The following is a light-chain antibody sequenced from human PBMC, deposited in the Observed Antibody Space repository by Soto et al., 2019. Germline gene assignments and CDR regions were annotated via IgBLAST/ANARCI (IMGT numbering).Light chain of an antibody. Sequence: QSALTQPASVSGSPGQSITISCTGTTSDIGAYKFVSWYQQHPGRAPKLIISEVTDRPSGVSNRFSGSKSGNTASLTISGLQAEDEADYYCSSYRDSNTVVFGGGTKVTVL. CDR1: TSDIGAYKF. J-gene: IGLJ2*01. V-gene: IGLV2-14*01. CDR3: SSYRDSNTVV. CDR2: EVT.